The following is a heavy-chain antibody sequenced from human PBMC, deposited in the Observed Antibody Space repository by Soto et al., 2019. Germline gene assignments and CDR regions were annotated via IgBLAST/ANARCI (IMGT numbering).Heavy chain of an antibody. CDR2: INHSGST. CDR1: GGSFSGYY. Sequence: QVQLQQWGAGLLKPSETLSLTCAVYGGSFSGYYWRWIRQPPGKGLEWIGEINHSGSTNYNPSLKSRATISVDTSKHQFSLKLTSVTAADTAVYYCARDLVAEAAPPPNWFDPWGQGTLVTVSS. D-gene: IGHD2-15*01. CDR3: ARDLVAEAAPPPNWFDP. V-gene: IGHV4-34*01. J-gene: IGHJ5*02.